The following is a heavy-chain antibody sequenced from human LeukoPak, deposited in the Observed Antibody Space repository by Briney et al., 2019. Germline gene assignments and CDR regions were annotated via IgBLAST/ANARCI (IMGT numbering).Heavy chain of an antibody. D-gene: IGHD3-9*01. Sequence: PSETLSLTCTVSGGSISTSNYYWGWIRQPPGKGLEWIGNIFYSGSTYYSPSLRSRVTISLDTSRNQFSLKLNSVTAADTAVYYCARDRGTILRYFDWPSSFDPWGQGTLVTVSS. J-gene: IGHJ5*02. CDR2: IFYSGST. CDR3: ARDRGTILRYFDWPSSFDP. V-gene: IGHV4-39*07. CDR1: GGSISTSNYY.